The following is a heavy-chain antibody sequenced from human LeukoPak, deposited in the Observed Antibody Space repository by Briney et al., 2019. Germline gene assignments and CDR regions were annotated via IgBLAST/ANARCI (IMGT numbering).Heavy chain of an antibody. CDR3: AKEARDYVAFDI. CDR2: ISYDGSNK. Sequence: GRSLRLSCAASGFTLSSYGMHWVRQAPGKGLEWVAVISYDGSNKYYADSVKGRFTISRDNSKNTLYLQMNSLRAEDTAVYYCAKEARDYVAFDIWGQGTMVTVSS. D-gene: IGHD4-17*01. V-gene: IGHV3-30*18. J-gene: IGHJ3*02. CDR1: GFTLSSYG.